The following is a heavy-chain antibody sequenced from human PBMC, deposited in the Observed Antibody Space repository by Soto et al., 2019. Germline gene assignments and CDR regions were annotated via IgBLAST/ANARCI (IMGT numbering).Heavy chain of an antibody. V-gene: IGHV3-15*01. J-gene: IGHJ4*02. CDR2: IKSKTDGGTT. CDR3: TTGALYCSGGSCYYRFDY. CDR1: GFTFSNAW. D-gene: IGHD2-15*01. Sequence: GESLKISCAASGFTFSNAWMSWVRQAPGKGLEWVGRIKSKTDGGTTDYAAPVKGRFTISRDDSKNTLYLQMNSLKTEDTAVYYCTTGALYCSGGSCYYRFDYWGQGTLVTVSS.